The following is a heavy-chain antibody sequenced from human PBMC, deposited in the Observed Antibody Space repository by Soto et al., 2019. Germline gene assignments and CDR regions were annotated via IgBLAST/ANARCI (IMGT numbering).Heavy chain of an antibody. CDR2: ISWNSGSI. J-gene: IGHJ6*03. D-gene: IGHD3-10*01. V-gene: IGHV3-9*01. Sequence: EVQLVESGGGLVQPGRYLRLSCAASGFTFDDYAMHWVRQAPGKGLEWVSGISWNSGSIGYADSVKGRFTISRDNAKNSLYLQMNSLRAEDTALYYCAKDKIEGSGSYVYYYYYMDVWGKGTTVTVSS. CDR3: AKDKIEGSGSYVYYYYYMDV. CDR1: GFTFDDYA.